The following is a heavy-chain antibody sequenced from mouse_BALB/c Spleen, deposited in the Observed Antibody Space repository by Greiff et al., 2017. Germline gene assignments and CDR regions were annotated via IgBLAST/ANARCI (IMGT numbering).Heavy chain of an antibody. V-gene: IGHV5-9-3*01. CDR2: ISSGGSYT. Sequence: DVQLVESGGGLVKPGGSLKLSCAASGFTFSSYAMSWVRQTPEKRLEWVATISSGGSYTYYPDSVKGRFTISRDNAKNTLYLQMSSLRSEDTAMYYCARQTVDWYFDVWGAGTTVTVSS. CDR1: GFTFSSYA. CDR3: ARQTVDWYFDV. J-gene: IGHJ1*01. D-gene: IGHD1-1*01.